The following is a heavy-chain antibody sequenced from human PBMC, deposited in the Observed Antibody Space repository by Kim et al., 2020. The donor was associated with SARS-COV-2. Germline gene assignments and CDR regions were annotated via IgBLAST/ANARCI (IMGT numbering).Heavy chain of an antibody. CDR3: ARGDSSGYWDHYYAMDV. D-gene: IGHD3-22*01. CDR2: IWYDGRNK. CDR1: GFTFSSYG. V-gene: IGHV3-33*01. Sequence: GGSLRLSCAASGFTFSSYGMHWVRQAPGKGLEWVAVIWYDGRNKYYADSVKGRFIISRDNSKNTLYLQMNSLRAEDTAAYFCARGDSSGYWDHYYAMDV. J-gene: IGHJ6*01.